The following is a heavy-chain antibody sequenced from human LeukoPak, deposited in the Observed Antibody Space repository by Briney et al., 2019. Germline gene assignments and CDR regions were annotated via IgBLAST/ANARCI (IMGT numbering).Heavy chain of an antibody. V-gene: IGHV1-8*03. D-gene: IGHD3-3*01. CDR1: GYTFTSYG. J-gene: IGHJ4*02. CDR2: MNPNSGNT. Sequence: ASVKVSCKASGYTFTSYGINWVRQATGQGLEWMGRMNPNSGNTGYAQKFQGRVTITRNTSISTAYMELSSLRSEDTAVYYCARGRALRFLEWLPEGRSSSFGYWGQGTLVTVSS. CDR3: ARGRALRFLEWLPEGRSSSFGY.